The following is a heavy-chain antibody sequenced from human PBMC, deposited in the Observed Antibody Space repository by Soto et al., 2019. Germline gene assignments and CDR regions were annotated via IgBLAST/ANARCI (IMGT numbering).Heavy chain of an antibody. CDR3: ARSAPPIDS. V-gene: IGHV1-3*01. J-gene: IGHJ4*02. Sequence: QVQLVQSGAEVKKPGASVKVSCKASGYIFTSYVMEWVRQAPGQRLEWMGWINAGNGNTKYSQKFQGRVTITRDTSANTAYRELRSLRSEATAVYYWARSAPPIDSWGKGTLVTVSS. CDR1: GYIFTSYV. CDR2: INAGNGNT.